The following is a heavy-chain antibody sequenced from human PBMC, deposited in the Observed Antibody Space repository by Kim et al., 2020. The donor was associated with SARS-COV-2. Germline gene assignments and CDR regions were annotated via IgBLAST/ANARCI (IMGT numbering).Heavy chain of an antibody. CDR2: IYSSGSS. Sequence: SETLSLTCTVSGGSISSSSYYWGWVRQSPGQGLEWIGSIYSSGSSYYNPALKSRVTLSVDTSKNQFSLRLSLVTAADRAVYYCARDRLNYFVSVRASWFDAGGQGTQVTVSS. J-gene: IGHJ5*02. CDR3: ARDRLNYFVSVRASWFDA. D-gene: IGHD3-10*02. CDR1: GGSISSSSYY. V-gene: IGHV4-39*07.